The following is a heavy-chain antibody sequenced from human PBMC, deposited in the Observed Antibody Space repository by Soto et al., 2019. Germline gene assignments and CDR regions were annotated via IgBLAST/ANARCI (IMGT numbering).Heavy chain of an antibody. CDR1: GYTFTSYG. CDR3: ARPHQGSYGLLELDY. V-gene: IGHV1-18*01. CDR2: ISAYNGNT. D-gene: IGHD3-16*01. Sequence: ASVKVSCKASGYTFTSYGISWVRQAPGQGLEWMGWISAYNGNTNYAQKLQGRVTMTTDTSTSTAYMELRSLRSDDTAVYYCARPHQGSYGLLELDYWGQGTLVTVSS. J-gene: IGHJ4*02.